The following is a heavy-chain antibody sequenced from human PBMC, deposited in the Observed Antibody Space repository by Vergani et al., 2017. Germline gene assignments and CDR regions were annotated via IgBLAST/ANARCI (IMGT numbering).Heavy chain of an antibody. D-gene: IGHD2-2*01. CDR1: GLTFSSYG. CDR3: AREYSSTSGRAFDF. CDR2: IWYDGSNK. J-gene: IGHJ3*01. Sequence: QVQLVESGGGVVQPGRSLRLSCAASGLTFSSYGMHWVRQAPGKGLEWVAVIWYDGSNKYYADSVKGRFTISRDNSKNTLYLQMNSLRAEDTAVYYCAREYSSTSGRAFDFWGQGTKVTVSS. V-gene: IGHV3-33*01.